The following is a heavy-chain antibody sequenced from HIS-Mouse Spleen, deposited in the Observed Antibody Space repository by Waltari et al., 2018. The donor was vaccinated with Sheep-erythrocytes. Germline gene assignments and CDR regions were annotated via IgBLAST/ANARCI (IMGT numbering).Heavy chain of an antibody. Sequence: MGWINPNSGGTNYAQKFQGRVTMTRDTSISTAYMELGRLRSDDTAVYYCARGYYDFWSGSALGAFDIWGQGTMITVSS. V-gene: IGHV1-2*02. J-gene: IGHJ3*02. CDR2: INPNSGGT. D-gene: IGHD3-3*01. CDR3: ARGYYDFWSGSALGAFDI.